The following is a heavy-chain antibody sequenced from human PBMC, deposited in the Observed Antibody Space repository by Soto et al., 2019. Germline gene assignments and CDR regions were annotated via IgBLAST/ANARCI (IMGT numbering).Heavy chain of an antibody. J-gene: IGHJ4*02. CDR3: VRDLNYKFFFDL. CDR1: GFTFSTYA. Sequence: EGQVVESGGDLVQPGDSLTISCAASGFTFSTYAMSWVRQAPGKWLEWVSGIHKTGTTTFYADSVKGRFTISRDNSKNTLYLHMRSLRDGDTAVYYCVRDLNYKFFFDLWGQGTLVTVSS. CDR2: IHKTGTTT. D-gene: IGHD3-10*01. V-gene: IGHV3-23*05.